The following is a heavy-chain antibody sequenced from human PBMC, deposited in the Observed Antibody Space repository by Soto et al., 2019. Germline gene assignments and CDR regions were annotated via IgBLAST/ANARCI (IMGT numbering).Heavy chain of an antibody. J-gene: IGHJ5*02. CDR1: VYTFSTYG. Sequence: ASVKVSCEAFVYTFSTYGMHWLRQAPGQRLEWMGWINADNGDTTYSQRFQDRVTITRDTSVSTAYMELSSLTSEDTAVYYCARARGAGTYLNWFGPWGQGTLVTVSS. D-gene: IGHD3-10*01. CDR3: ARARGAGTYLNWFGP. CDR2: INADNGDT. V-gene: IGHV1-3*01.